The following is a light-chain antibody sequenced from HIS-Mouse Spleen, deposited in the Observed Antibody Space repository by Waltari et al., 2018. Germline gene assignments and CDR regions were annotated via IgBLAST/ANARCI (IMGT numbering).Light chain of an antibody. CDR3: MHAPPWPLFT. V-gene: IGKV2-30*01. CDR2: KVS. Sequence: DVVMTQSPLSLPVTLGQPASISCRSSQSLVYSDGNTYLNWFQQRPGQSPRRLIYKVSNRDSGVPDRFSGSGSGTDFTLKISRVEAEDVGVSYCMHAPPWPLFTFGPGTKVDIK. CDR1: QSLVYSDGNTY. J-gene: IGKJ3*01.